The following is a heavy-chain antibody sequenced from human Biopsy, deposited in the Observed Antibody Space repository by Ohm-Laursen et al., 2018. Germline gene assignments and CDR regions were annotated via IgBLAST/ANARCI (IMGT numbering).Heavy chain of an antibody. D-gene: IGHD3-10*01. CDR2: ITSRTSST. J-gene: IGHJ6*02. Sequence: SLRLSCTASGFTFNVYSIVWVRQAPGKGLEWVSSITSRTSSTYYADSVKGRVTISRDNANNSVSLQMNHLRVDDTAVYYCARWYGDLFYYYNGMDVWGQGTTVTVSS. CDR1: GFTFNVYS. CDR3: ARWYGDLFYYYNGMDV. V-gene: IGHV3-21*01.